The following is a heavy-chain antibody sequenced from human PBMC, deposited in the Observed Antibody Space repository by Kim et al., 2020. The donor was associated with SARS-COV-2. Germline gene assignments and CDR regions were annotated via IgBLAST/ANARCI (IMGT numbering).Heavy chain of an antibody. CDR3: ARDHDILTGYLGHYGMDV. CDR1: GGTFSSYA. CDR2: IIPIFGTA. J-gene: IGHJ6*02. D-gene: IGHD3-9*01. V-gene: IGHV1-69*13. Sequence: SVKVSCKASGGTFSSYAISWVRQAPGQGLEWMGGIIPIFGTANYAQKFQGRVTITADESTSTAYMELSSLRSEDTAVYYCARDHDILTGYLGHYGMDVWGQGTTVTVSS.